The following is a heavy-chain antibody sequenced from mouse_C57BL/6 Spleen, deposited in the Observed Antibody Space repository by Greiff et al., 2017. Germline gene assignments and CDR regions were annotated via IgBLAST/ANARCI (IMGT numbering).Heavy chain of an antibody. J-gene: IGHJ3*01. CDR1: GYTFTSYW. CDR2: IDPSDSYT. V-gene: IGHV1-69*01. Sequence: QVQLQQPGAELVMPGASVKLSCKASGYTFTSYWMHWVKQRPGQGLEWIGEIDPSDSYTNYNQKFKGKSTLTVDKSSSTAYMRLSSLTSEDSAVYYCARRGPIYYEYDKGVFAYWGQGTLVTVSA. D-gene: IGHD2-4*01. CDR3: ARRGPIYYEYDKGVFAY.